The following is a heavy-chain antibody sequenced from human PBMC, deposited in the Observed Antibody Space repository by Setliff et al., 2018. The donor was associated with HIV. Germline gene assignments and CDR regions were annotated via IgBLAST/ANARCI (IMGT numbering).Heavy chain of an antibody. CDR3: ARDSSRGYLDWLSLKYYYSYYIDV. D-gene: IGHD3-9*01. J-gene: IGHJ6*03. V-gene: IGHV3-11*06. Sequence: GSLRLSCAASGFTFSDDYMSWIRQAPGKGLEWVSSITGSSSYIFYADSLKGRFTISRDNAKNSLYLQMNSLRAEDTAVYYCARDSSRGYLDWLSLKYYYSYYIDVWGKGTTVTVSS. CDR1: GFTFSDDY. CDR2: ITGSSSYI.